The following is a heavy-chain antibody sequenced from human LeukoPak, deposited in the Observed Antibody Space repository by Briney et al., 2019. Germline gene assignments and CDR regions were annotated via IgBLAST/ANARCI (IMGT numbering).Heavy chain of an antibody. Sequence: GGSLRLSCAASGFTFSSYSMNWVRQAPGKGLEWVSSISSSSSYIYYADSVKGRFTISRDNAKNSLYLQMNSLRAEDTAVYYCARDYLSDYVWGSFYYGMDVWGQGTTVTVSS. CDR1: GFTFSSYS. CDR3: ARDYLSDYVWGSFYYGMDV. J-gene: IGHJ6*02. CDR2: ISSSSSYI. D-gene: IGHD3-16*01. V-gene: IGHV3-21*01.